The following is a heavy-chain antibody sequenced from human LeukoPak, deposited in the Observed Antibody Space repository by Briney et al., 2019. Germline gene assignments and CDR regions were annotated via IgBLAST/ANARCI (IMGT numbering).Heavy chain of an antibody. J-gene: IGHJ2*01. CDR3: ARRVSGVSWYFDL. Sequence: TSETLSLTCTVSGGSISSTSYYWGWIRQPPGKGPEWIGAIYHTGTTYYNPSLKSRVTISVDTSKNQFSLKLGSVAATDTAVFYCARRVSGVSWYFDLWGRGTLVTVSS. CDR1: GGSISSTSYY. V-gene: IGHV4-39*01. CDR2: IYHTGTT. D-gene: IGHD5/OR15-5a*01.